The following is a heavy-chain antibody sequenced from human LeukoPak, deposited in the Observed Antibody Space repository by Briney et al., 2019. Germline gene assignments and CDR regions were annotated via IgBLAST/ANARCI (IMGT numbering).Heavy chain of an antibody. J-gene: IGHJ5*02. V-gene: IGHV4-34*01. Sequence: SETLSLNGAVYGGSFSGYYWSWIRQPPGKGLEWIGEINHSGSTNYNPSLKSRVTISVDTSKNQFSLKLSSVTAADTAVYYCARGPGILRYFDWLPNWFDPWGQGTLVTVSS. CDR2: INHSGST. CDR3: ARGPGILRYFDWLPNWFDP. CDR1: GGSFSGYY. D-gene: IGHD3-9*01.